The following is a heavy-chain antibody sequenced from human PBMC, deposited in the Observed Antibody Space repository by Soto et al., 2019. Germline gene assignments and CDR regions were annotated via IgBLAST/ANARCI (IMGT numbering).Heavy chain of an antibody. CDR3: ARGAGDFSGHDTFDF. Sequence: QVQLQESGPGLVKPSETLSLTCVVSGDSIIRSFWGWIRQPPGRGLDWIAYISESGINFSNPSLQSRLSMSVDTSKNEFSLTLTAMTAADTAIYYCARGAGDFSGHDTFDFWGQGTLVTVSS. V-gene: IGHV4-59*01. J-gene: IGHJ3*01. CDR2: ISESGIN. D-gene: IGHD3-10*01. CDR1: GDSIIRSF.